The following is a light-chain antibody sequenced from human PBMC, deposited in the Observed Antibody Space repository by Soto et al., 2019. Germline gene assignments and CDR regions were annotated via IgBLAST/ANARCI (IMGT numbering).Light chain of an antibody. V-gene: IGKV3-20*01. CDR1: QSVRSNY. CDR3: QQYGDSPYT. J-gene: IGKJ2*01. Sequence: EIVLTQSPGTLSLSPGERATLSCRASQSVRSNYLAWYQQKPGQAPRLLIYGASSRATGIPDRFSGTGSGTDFTRTVSRLEPADFAVYYCQQYGDSPYTFGEGTKLEIK. CDR2: GAS.